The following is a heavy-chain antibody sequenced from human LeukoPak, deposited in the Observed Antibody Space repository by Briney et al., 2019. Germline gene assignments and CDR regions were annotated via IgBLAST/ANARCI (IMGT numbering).Heavy chain of an antibody. V-gene: IGHV3-7*05. J-gene: IGHJ6*02. D-gene: IGHD6-6*01. CDR1: GFTFSSYW. CDR2: IKQDGSEK. CDR3: ARYSSSRDYYYGMDV. Sequence: PGGSLRLSCAASGFTFSSYWMSWVRQAPGKGLECVANIKQDGSEKYYVDSVKGRFTISRDNAKNSLYLQMNSLRAEDTAVYYCARYSSSRDYYYGMDVWGQGTTVTVSS.